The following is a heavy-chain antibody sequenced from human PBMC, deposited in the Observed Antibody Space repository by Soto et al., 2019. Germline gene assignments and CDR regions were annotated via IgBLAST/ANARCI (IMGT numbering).Heavy chain of an antibody. Sequence: PGGALRLSCAASGFTFSRSAMHWVRQSSGKGLEWVGRIRSKANSYATAYAASVKGRFTISRDDSKNTAYLQMNSLKTEDTAVYYCTRITGTPKTLDYWGQGTLVTVSS. CDR1: GFTFSRSA. CDR3: TRITGTPKTLDY. CDR2: IRSKANSYAT. V-gene: IGHV3-73*01. J-gene: IGHJ4*02. D-gene: IGHD1-20*01.